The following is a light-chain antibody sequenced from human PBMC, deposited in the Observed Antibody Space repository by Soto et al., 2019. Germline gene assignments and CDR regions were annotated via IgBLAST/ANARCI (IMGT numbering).Light chain of an antibody. Sequence: PGERATLSCRASQSVDSYLIWYQQKPGQAPRLLIYDASIRATGIPARFSGSGSGTDFTLTISSLEPEDFAVYYCQQRHNWPPLTCGGGTKVEI. CDR2: DAS. J-gene: IGKJ4*01. CDR1: QSVDSY. V-gene: IGKV3-11*01. CDR3: QQRHNWPPLT.